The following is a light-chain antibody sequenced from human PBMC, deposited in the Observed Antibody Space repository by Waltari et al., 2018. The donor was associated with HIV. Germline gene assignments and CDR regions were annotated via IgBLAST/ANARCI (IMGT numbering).Light chain of an antibody. J-gene: IGKJ4*01. CDR1: QTSSRW. CDR3: LQYKDFPLT. V-gene: IGKV1-5*03. CDR2: KAS. Sequence: DIQMTQSTSTLSASVGDRVTITCRASQTSSRWLAWYQQKPGKAPKLLIYKASSLESGVPSRFSGSGSGTDFTLTISSLQPDDFATYYCLQYKDFPLTFGGGTKVEIK.